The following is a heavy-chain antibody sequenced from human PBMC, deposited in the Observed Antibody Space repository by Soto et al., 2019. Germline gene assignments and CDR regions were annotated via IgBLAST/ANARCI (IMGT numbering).Heavy chain of an antibody. Sequence: SETLSLTCAVYGGSFSGYYWSWIRQPPGKXLEWIGEINHSGSTNYNPSLKSRVTISVDTSKNQFSLKLSSVTAADTAVYYCARGPSFYYYDSSGYYFYRSASGDYFDYWGQGTLVTVSS. CDR2: INHSGST. V-gene: IGHV4-34*01. J-gene: IGHJ4*02. D-gene: IGHD3-22*01. CDR1: GGSFSGYY. CDR3: ARGPSFYYYDSSGYYFYRSASGDYFDY.